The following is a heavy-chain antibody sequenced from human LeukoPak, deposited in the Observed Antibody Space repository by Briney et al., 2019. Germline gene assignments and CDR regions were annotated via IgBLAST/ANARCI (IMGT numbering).Heavy chain of an antibody. J-gene: IGHJ4*02. CDR1: GFTFSSYW. CDR3: AGGSGWLIDY. V-gene: IGHV3-7*01. Sequence: PGGPLRLSCAASGFTFSSYWMNWVRQAPGKALEWVANIKQDGSEKYYVDSVKGRFTISRDNTKNSLYLQMNSLRAEDTAVYYCAGGSGWLIDYWGQGTLVTVSS. CDR2: IKQDGSEK. D-gene: IGHD6-19*01.